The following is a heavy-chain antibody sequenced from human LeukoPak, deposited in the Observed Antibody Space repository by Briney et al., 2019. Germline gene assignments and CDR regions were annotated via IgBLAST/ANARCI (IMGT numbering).Heavy chain of an antibody. CDR3: AKYPSTVTTFYSYGMDV. J-gene: IGHJ6*02. CDR1: GFTFSSFA. Sequence: GSLRLSCAASGFTFSSFAMSWVRQAPGKGLGWVSAISSSGSSTYFADSVKGRFTISRDNSKNTLFLQMNTLRAEDTAVYYCAKYPSTVTTFYSYGMDVWGQGTSATVSS. V-gene: IGHV3-23*01. CDR2: ISSSGSST. D-gene: IGHD4-11*01.